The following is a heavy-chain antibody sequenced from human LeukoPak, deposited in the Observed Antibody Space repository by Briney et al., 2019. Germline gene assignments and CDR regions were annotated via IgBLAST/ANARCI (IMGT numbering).Heavy chain of an antibody. D-gene: IGHD3-9*01. CDR1: GFTFSNYA. V-gene: IGHV3-23*01. CDR3: AKSANFDWLPSDY. J-gene: IGHJ4*02. Sequence: GGSLRLSCAASGFTFSNYAMSWVRQAPGKGLEWVSAISGRGGSVYYADSVKGRFTISRDNSKNTLYLQMNSLRAEDRAVYYCAKSANFDWLPSDYWGQGTLVTVSS. CDR2: ISGRGGSV.